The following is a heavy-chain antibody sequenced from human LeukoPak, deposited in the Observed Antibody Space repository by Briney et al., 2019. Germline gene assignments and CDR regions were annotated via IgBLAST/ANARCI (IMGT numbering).Heavy chain of an antibody. CDR2: INHSGST. J-gene: IGHJ5*02. CDR3: ASRGVRPKYNWFDP. D-gene: IGHD3-10*01. V-gene: IGHV4-34*01. CDR1: GGSFSGYY. Sequence: RASQTLSLTCAVYGGSFSGYYWSWIRQPPGKGLEWIGEINHSGSTNYNPSLKSRVTISVDTSKNQFSLKLSSVTAADTAVYYCASRGVRPKYNWFDPWGQGTLVTVSS.